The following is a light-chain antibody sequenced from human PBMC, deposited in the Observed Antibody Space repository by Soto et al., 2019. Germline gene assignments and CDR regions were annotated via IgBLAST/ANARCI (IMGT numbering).Light chain of an antibody. CDR1: QSINSW. V-gene: IGKV1-5*01. CDR3: QQYNSYSSMST. Sequence: DIPMTQSPSTLSASVGDRVTITCRASQSINSWLAWYQQKPGKAPKLLIYDASSLESGVPSRFSGSGSGTEFTLTISSLQHDDFATYYCQQYNSYSSMSTFGQGTKLEIK. CDR2: DAS. J-gene: IGKJ2*01.